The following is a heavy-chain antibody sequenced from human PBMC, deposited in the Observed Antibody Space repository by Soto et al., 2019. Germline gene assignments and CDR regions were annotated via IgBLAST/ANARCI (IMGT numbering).Heavy chain of an antibody. V-gene: IGHV1-69*01. Sequence: QVQLVQSGAEVKKPGSSVKVSCKASGGTFSSYAISWVRQAPGQGLEWMGGFIPMFNRPHSARKFQGRVTITADESTSPAYMVLSSLRSEETAVYYCARGQFHHVSNYYYALDVWGQGTPVTVSS. CDR3: ARGQFHHVSNYYYALDV. CDR1: GGTFSSYA. J-gene: IGHJ6*02. CDR2: FIPMFNRP.